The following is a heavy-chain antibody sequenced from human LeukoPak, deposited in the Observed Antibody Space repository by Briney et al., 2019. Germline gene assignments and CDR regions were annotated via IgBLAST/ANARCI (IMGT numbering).Heavy chain of an antibody. Sequence: PSETLSLTCTVSGGSVSSGSYYWSWIRQPPGKGLEWIGYIYYSGSTNYNPSLKSRVTISVDTSKNQFSLKLSSVTAADTAVYYCAREPITIFGVVQVRRWFDPWGQGTLVTVSS. CDR3: AREPITIFGVVQVRRWFDP. D-gene: IGHD3-3*01. CDR1: GGSVSSGSYY. J-gene: IGHJ5*02. CDR2: IYYSGST. V-gene: IGHV4-61*01.